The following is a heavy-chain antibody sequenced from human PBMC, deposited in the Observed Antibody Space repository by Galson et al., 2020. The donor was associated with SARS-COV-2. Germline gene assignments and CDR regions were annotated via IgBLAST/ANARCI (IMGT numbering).Heavy chain of an antibody. CDR3: ARGRSGSYYYGMDV. V-gene: IGHV3-30-3*01. CDR1: GFTFSSYA. Sequence: VQAGGSLRLSCAASGFTFSSYAMHWVRQAPGKGLEWVAVISYDGSNKYYADSVKGRFTISRDNSKNTLYLQMNSLRAEDTAVYYCARGRSGSYYYGMDVWGQGTTVTVSS. J-gene: IGHJ6*02. CDR2: ISYDGSNK. D-gene: IGHD2-15*01.